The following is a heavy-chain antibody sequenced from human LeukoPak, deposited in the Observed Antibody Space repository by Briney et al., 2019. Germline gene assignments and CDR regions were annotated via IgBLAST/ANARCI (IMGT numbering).Heavy chain of an antibody. V-gene: IGHV3-23*01. CDR3: AKGERYCSGGSCYSFDY. D-gene: IGHD2-15*01. Sequence: GSLRLSCAASGFTFSSYAMSWVRQAPGKGVEWVSAISGSGGSTFYSDSVKGRFTISRDNSKNTLYLQMNSLRAEDTAVYYCAKGERYCSGGSCYSFDYWGQGTLVTVSS. CDR2: ISGSGGST. J-gene: IGHJ4*02. CDR1: GFTFSSYA.